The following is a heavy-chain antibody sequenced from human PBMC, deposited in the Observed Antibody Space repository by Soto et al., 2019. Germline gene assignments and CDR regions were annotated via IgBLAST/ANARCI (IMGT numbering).Heavy chain of an antibody. Sequence: GGSLRLSCAASGFTFSSYAMSWVRQAPGKGLEWVSAISGSGGSTYYADSVKGRFTISRDNSKNTLYLQMNSLRAEDTAVYYCAKDFRDYGDYEEDMTEIWGQGTMVTVSS. CDR3: AKDFRDYGDYEEDMTEI. CDR2: ISGSGGST. J-gene: IGHJ3*02. D-gene: IGHD4-17*01. V-gene: IGHV3-23*01. CDR1: GFTFSSYA.